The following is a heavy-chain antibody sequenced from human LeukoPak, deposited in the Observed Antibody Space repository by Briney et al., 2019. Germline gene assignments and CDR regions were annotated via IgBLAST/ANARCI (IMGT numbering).Heavy chain of an antibody. CDR1: GXSISSTNW. CDR2: VHLNGRT. CDR3: AREGGFYRPLDY. J-gene: IGHJ4*02. Sequence: PSGTLSLTCGVSGXSISSTNWWTWVRQPPGGGLEWIGEVHLNGRTHYSPFLESRVTMSVDMSENHISLKLTSVTAADTAVYYCAREGGFYRPLDYSGPGTLVIVSS. D-gene: IGHD2/OR15-2a*01. V-gene: IGHV4-4*02.